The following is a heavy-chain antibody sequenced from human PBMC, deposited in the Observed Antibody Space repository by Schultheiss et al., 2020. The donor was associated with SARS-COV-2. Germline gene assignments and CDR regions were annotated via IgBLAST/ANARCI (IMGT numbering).Heavy chain of an antibody. CDR2: ISAYNGNT. CDR3: ASALARGIAVAGHYFGY. J-gene: IGHJ4*02. Sequence: GESLKISCKASGYTFTSYGISWVRQAPGQGLEWMGWISAYNGNTNYAQKFQGRVTMTRDTSISTAYMELSRLRSDDTAVYYCASALARGIAVAGHYFGYWGQGTLVTVSS. D-gene: IGHD6-19*01. CDR1: GYTFTSYG. V-gene: IGHV1-18*01.